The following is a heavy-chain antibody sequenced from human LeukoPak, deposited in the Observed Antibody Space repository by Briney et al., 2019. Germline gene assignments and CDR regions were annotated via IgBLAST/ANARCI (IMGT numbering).Heavy chain of an antibody. CDR1: GFTFSSYS. CDR2: ISSSSSSTI. J-gene: IGHJ4*02. V-gene: IGHV3-48*01. Sequence: GGSLRLSCAASGFTFSSYSMNWVRQAPGKGLEWVSYISSSSSSTIYYADSVKGRFTISRDNAKNSLYLQMNSLRAEDTAVYCCARAPQTELVLDYWGQGTLVTVSS. CDR3: ARAPQTELVLDY. D-gene: IGHD6-6*01.